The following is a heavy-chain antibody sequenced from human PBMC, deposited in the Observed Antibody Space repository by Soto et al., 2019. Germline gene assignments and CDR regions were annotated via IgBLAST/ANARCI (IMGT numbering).Heavy chain of an antibody. D-gene: IGHD2-2*01. V-gene: IGHV4-59*08. CDR2: IYYSGST. Sequence: SETLSLTCTVSGGSISSYYWSWIRQPPGKGLEWIGYIYYSGSTNYNPSLKSRVTISVDTSKNQFSLKLSSVTAADTAVYYCARQAKDIVVVPAAMPYYYMDVWGKGTTVTVSS. CDR1: GGSISSYY. J-gene: IGHJ6*03. CDR3: ARQAKDIVVVPAAMPYYYMDV.